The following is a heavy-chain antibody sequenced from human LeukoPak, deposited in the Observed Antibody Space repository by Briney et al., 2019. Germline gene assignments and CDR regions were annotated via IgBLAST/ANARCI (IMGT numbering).Heavy chain of an antibody. V-gene: IGHV1-2*02. D-gene: IGHD3-10*01. CDR1: GYTFTGYY. J-gene: IGHJ4*02. Sequence: ASVKVSCKASGYTFTGYYMHWVRQAPGQGLEWMGWINPNSGGTNYAQKFQGRVTMTRDTSISTACMELSRLRSDDTAVYYCARDGEYYYGSGSYDYWGQGTLVTVSS. CDR3: ARDGEYYYGSGSYDY. CDR2: INPNSGGT.